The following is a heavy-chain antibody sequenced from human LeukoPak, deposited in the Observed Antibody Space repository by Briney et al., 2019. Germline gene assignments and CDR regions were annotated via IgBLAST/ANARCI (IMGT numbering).Heavy chain of an antibody. CDR3: AGETGTGFDP. V-gene: IGHV3-74*01. CDR1: GSTFSRYW. D-gene: IGHD3/OR15-3a*01. Sequence: AGGSLRLSCAASGSTFSRYWMHWVRQAPGKGLVWVARINSDGISTSYADSVKGRFTISRDNAKNTLYLQMNSLRAEDTAVYFCAGETGTGFDPWGQGTLVTVS. CDR2: INSDGIST. J-gene: IGHJ5*02.